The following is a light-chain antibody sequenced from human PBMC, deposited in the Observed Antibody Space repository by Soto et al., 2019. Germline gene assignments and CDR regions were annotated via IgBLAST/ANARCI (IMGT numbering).Light chain of an antibody. V-gene: IGKV3-20*01. CDR1: QSVSSSY. CDR3: QQYGISPIT. CDR2: GAS. J-gene: IGKJ5*01. Sequence: EIVLTQSPGTLSLSPGERATLSCRASQSVSSSYLAWYQQTPGQAPRLLIYGASSRATGIPDRFSGSGSGTDFTLTISRLEPEDFAVYYCQQYGISPITFGHGTLLE.